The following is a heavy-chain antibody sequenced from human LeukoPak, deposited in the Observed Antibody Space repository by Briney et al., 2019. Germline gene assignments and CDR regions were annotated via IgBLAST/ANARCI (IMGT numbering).Heavy chain of an antibody. J-gene: IGHJ6*02. V-gene: IGHV4-39*07. Sequence: PSETLSLTCTVSCGSISSSSYYWGWIRQPPGNGLEWIGSIYYGGSTYYNASLKSRFTISLDTSKHKFSLKMSSVTAADTAVYYCARSYSNTGYYYYGMDVWGQGNPVTVSS. CDR3: ARSYSNTGYYYYGMDV. CDR2: IYYGGST. D-gene: IGHD3-9*01. CDR1: CGSISSSSYY.